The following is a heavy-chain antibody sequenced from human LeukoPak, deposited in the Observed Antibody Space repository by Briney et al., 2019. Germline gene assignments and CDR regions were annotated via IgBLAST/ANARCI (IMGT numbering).Heavy chain of an antibody. CDR1: GDSFTDYY. J-gene: IGHJ4*02. CDR3: ARVSGYSGGYDWDY. CDR2: INPNSGNT. D-gene: IGHD5-12*01. Sequence: GASVKVSCKASGDSFTDYYVHWVQQAPGKGLEWMGWINPNSGNTGYAQKFQGRVTTTRNTSISTAYMELSSLRSEDTAVYYCARVSGYSGGYDWDYWGQGTLVTVSS. V-gene: IGHV1-8*02.